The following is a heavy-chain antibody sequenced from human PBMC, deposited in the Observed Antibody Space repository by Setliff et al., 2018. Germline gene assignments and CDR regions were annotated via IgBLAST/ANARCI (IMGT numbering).Heavy chain of an antibody. V-gene: IGHV3-72*01. Sequence: SLRLSCAASGFTFSDHYMDWVRQAPGKGLEWVGRIRNKVNSYITQYAASVEGRFTISRDDSKNSLYLQVNSLKTEDTAVYYCAKDRGTTAGWIDYWGQGTLVTVSS. D-gene: IGHD4-17*01. CDR1: GFTFSDHY. CDR3: AKDRGTTAGWIDY. J-gene: IGHJ4*02. CDR2: IRNKVNSYIT.